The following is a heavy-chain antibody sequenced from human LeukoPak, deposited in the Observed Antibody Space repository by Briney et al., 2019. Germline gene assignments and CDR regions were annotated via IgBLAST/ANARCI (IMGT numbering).Heavy chain of an antibody. CDR1: GFTFGDYA. Sequence: GGSLKLSCVASGFTFGDYATSWVRQAPGKGLEWVSGLSGSGANTFYADSVKGRFTITRDHSKHTVSLQMDSLRAEDTAIYYCTKGQGYSSSDNYFGPWGQGTLVTVSS. J-gene: IGHJ5*02. D-gene: IGHD6-13*01. V-gene: IGHV3-23*01. CDR2: LSGSGANT. CDR3: TKGQGYSSSDNYFGP.